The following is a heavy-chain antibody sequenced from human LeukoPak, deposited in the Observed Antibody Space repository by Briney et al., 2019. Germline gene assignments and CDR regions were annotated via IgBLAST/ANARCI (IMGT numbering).Heavy chain of an antibody. CDR1: GFTFSSYA. V-gene: IGHV3-23*01. CDR2: ISGSGGST. D-gene: IGHD6-25*01. Sequence: GGSLRLSCAASGFTFSSYAMSWVRQAPGKGLEWVSAISGSGGSTYYADSVKGRFTTSRDNSKSTLYLQMNSLRAEDTAVYYCASDSSDAYMDVWGKGTTVTVSS. J-gene: IGHJ6*03. CDR3: ASDSSDAYMDV.